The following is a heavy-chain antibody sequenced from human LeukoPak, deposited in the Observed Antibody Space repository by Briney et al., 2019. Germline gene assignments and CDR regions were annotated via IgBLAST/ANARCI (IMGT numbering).Heavy chain of an antibody. J-gene: IGHJ1*01. CDR2: INPNSGGT. D-gene: IGHD2-2*02. Sequence: ALVKVSCKASGYTFTGYYMHWVRQAPGQGLEWMGWINPNSGGTNYAQKFQGRVTMTRGTSISTAYMELSRLRSDDTAVYYCARPSERRDCSSTSCYKYFQHWGQGTLVTVSS. CDR1: GYTFTGYY. CDR3: ARPSERRDCSSTSCYKYFQH. V-gene: IGHV1-2*02.